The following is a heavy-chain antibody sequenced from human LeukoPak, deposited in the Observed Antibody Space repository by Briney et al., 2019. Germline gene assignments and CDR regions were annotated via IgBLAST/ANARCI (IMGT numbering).Heavy chain of an antibody. CDR1: GYTFVNFG. D-gene: IGHD3/OR15-3a*01. CDR3: ARVFGYYYFYMDV. CDR2: ISPENGDT. V-gene: IGHV1-18*01. Sequence: GASVKVSCKASGYTFVNFGLLWVRQAPGQGLEWMGWISPENGDTNYAQNFQDRVTMTTDTSTNTAYMELRSLTSDDTAVYFCARVFGYYYFYMDVWDEGTTV. J-gene: IGHJ6*03.